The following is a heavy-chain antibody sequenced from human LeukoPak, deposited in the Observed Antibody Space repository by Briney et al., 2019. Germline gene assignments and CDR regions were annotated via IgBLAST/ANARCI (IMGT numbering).Heavy chain of an antibody. CDR2: FDPEDGET. D-gene: IGHD3-22*01. CDR1: GYTLTELS. V-gene: IGHV1-24*01. Sequence: ASVKVSCKVSGYTLTELSMHWVRQAPGKGLECMGGFDPEDGETIYAQKFQGRVTMTEDTSTDTAYMELSSLRSEDTAVYYCATKAAYYYDSSGYYYVDWGQGTLVTVSS. CDR3: ATKAAYYYDSSGYYYVD. J-gene: IGHJ4*02.